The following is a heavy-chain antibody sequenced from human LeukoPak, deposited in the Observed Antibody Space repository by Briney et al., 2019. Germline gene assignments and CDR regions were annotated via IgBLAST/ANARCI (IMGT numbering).Heavy chain of an antibody. CDR2: ISYDGSNK. CDR3: ANFIAAAGNDY. V-gene: IGHV3-30*18. D-gene: IGHD6-13*01. J-gene: IGHJ4*02. CDR1: GFTFSSYG. Sequence: GGSLRLSCAASGFTFSSYGMHWVRQAPGKGLEWVADISYDGSNKYYADSVKGRFTISRDNSKNTLYLQMNSLRAEDTAVYYCANFIAAAGNDYWGQGTLVTVSS.